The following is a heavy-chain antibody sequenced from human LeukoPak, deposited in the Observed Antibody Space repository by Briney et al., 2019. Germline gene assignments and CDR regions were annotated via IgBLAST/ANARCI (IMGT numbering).Heavy chain of an antibody. CDR1: GYTLTGYY. V-gene: IGHV1-2*02. D-gene: IGHD6-13*01. J-gene: IGHJ6*03. CDR3: ARAGYSSSSHYYYMDV. Sequence: GASVKVSCKASGYTLTGYYMRWVRQAPGQGLEWMGWINPNSGGTNYAQKFQGRVTMTRDTSISTAYMELSRLRSDDTAVYYCARAGYSSSSHYYYMDVWGKGTTVTVSS. CDR2: INPNSGGT.